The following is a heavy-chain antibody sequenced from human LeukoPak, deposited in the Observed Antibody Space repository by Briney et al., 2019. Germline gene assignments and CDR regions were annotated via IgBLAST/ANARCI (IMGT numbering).Heavy chain of an antibody. CDR2: ISAYNGDT. V-gene: IGHV1-18*01. CDR3: ARALRPITGGHDAFDI. Sequence: ASVKVSCKASGYTFTSYGINWVRQAPGQGLEWMGWISAYNGDTNYAQKLQGRVTMTTDTSTSTAYMELRSLRSDDTAVYYCARALRPITGGHDAFDIWGQGTMVTVSS. CDR1: GYTFTSYG. J-gene: IGHJ3*02. D-gene: IGHD7-27*01.